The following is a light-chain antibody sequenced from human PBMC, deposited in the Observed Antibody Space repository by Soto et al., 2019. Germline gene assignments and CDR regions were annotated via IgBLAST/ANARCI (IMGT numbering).Light chain of an antibody. CDR1: QSVSSN. V-gene: IGKV3-15*01. CDR3: QHYYNWPRT. Sequence: EIVMTQSPATLSVSPGERATLSCRASQSVSSNLAWYQQKPGQAPRLLFYGASARATGIPGRFSGSGSGTEFTLTISSLQSEDFAVYYCQHYYNWPRTFGQGTKVEIK. J-gene: IGKJ1*01. CDR2: GAS.